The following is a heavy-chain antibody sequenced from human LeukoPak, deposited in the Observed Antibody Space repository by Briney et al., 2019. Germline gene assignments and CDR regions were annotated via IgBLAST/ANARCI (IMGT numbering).Heavy chain of an antibody. CDR1: GYTFTGYY. Sequence: SVKVSCKASGYTFTGYYMHWVRQAPGQGLEWMGGIIPIFGTANYAQKFQGRVTITADESTSTAYMELSSLRSEDTAVYYCARGYSGYLLHDYWGQGTLVTVSS. J-gene: IGHJ4*02. CDR2: IIPIFGTA. CDR3: ARGYSGYLLHDY. D-gene: IGHD5-12*01. V-gene: IGHV1-69*13.